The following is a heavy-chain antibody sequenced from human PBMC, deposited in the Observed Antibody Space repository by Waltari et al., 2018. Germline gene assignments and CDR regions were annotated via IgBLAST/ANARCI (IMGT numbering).Heavy chain of an antibody. V-gene: IGHV3-48*01. J-gene: IGHJ3*02. CDR2: IRSSSSTI. D-gene: IGHD6-13*01. CDR1: GFTFSSYS. CDR3: ARPLIAAAGAVDI. Sequence: EVQLVESGGGLVQPGGSLSLSVEASGFTFSSYSMNWVRQAPGKGLEWVSYIRSSSSTIYYADSVKGRFTISRDNAKNSLYLQMNSLRAEDTAVYYCARPLIAAAGAVDIWGQGTMVTVSS.